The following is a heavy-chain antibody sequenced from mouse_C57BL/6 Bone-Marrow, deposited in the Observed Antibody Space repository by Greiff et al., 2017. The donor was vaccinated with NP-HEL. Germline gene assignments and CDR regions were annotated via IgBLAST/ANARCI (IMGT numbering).Heavy chain of an antibody. Sequence: EVQLQESVAELVRPGASVKLSCTASGFTITNTYMHWVKQRPEQGLEWIGSIDPANGTTKYAPTFQGQATITAPPSSNTAYLQLSSLTSADTAIYYCAGPYYYGSPVDYWGQGTTLTVSS. J-gene: IGHJ2*01. V-gene: IGHV14-3*01. CDR1: GFTITNTY. CDR3: AGPYYYGSPVDY. CDR2: IDPANGTT. D-gene: IGHD1-1*01.